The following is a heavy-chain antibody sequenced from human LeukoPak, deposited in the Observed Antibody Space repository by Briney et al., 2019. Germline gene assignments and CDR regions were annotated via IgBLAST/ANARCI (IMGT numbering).Heavy chain of an antibody. CDR2: ISGSGGST. CDR1: GFTFSSYA. CDR3: AKDRSRGYYDSSAYGD. V-gene: IGHV3-23*01. Sequence: GGSLRLSCAASGFTFSSYAMSWVRQAPGKGLEWVSAISGSGGSTYYADSVKGRFTISRDNSKNTLYLQMNSLRAEDTAVYYCAKDRSRGYYDSSAYGDWGQGTLVTVSS. J-gene: IGHJ4*02. D-gene: IGHD3-22*01.